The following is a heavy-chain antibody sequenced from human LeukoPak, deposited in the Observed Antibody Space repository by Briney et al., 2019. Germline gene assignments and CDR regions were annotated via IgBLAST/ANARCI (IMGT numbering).Heavy chain of an antibody. CDR2: IKSKTDGGTT. Sequence: PGGSLRLSCAASGFTFSNAWMSWVRQAPGKGLEWVGRIKSKTDGGTTDYAAPVKGRFTISRDDSKNTLYLQMNSLKTEDTAVYYCTTDLLYYYDSSGPSLDAFDIWGQGTMVTVSS. J-gene: IGHJ3*02. D-gene: IGHD3-22*01. CDR1: GFTFSNAW. V-gene: IGHV3-15*01. CDR3: TTDLLYYYDSSGPSLDAFDI.